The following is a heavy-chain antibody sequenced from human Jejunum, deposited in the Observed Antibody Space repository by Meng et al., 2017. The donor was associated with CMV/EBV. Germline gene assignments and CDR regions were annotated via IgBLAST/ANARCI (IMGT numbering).Heavy chain of an antibody. CDR2: IYYSGNT. CDR3: ARDRIPIFAGMDV. CDR1: GGPITTSTYY. Sequence: GGPITTSTYYWTWIRQHPGKGLEYLGYIYYSGNTYYNPSLKSRLTISVDTSKNQFSLRLSSVTAADTAVYYCARDRIPIFAGMDVWGQGTTVTVSS. J-gene: IGHJ6*02. V-gene: IGHV4-31*02. D-gene: IGHD3-3*01.